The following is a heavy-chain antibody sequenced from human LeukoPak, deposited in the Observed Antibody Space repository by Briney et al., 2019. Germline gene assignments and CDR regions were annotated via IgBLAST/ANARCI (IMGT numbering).Heavy chain of an antibody. CDR1: GFTFSSYG. CDR2: TWYDGSNK. Sequence: PGRSLRLSCAASGFTFSSYGMHWVRQAPGKGLEWVAVTWYDGSNKYYADSVKGRFTISRDNSKNTLYLQMNSLRAEDTAVYYCARVNYYDSSGYYPDYWGQGTLVTVSS. V-gene: IGHV3-33*01. CDR3: ARVNYYDSSGYYPDY. D-gene: IGHD3-22*01. J-gene: IGHJ4*02.